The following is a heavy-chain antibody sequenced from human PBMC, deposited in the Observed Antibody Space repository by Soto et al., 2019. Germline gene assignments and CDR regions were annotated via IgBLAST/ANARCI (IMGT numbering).Heavy chain of an antibody. J-gene: IGHJ5*02. V-gene: IGHV1-69*12. CDR1: GGTFSSYA. Sequence: QVQLVQSGAEVKKPGSSVKVSCKASGGTFSSYAISWVRQAPGQGLEWMGGIIPIFGTANYAQKFQGRVTITADESTSTAYMELSSLRSEDTAVYYCARDLPRYYGSGSYFRPNWFDPWGQGTLVTVSS. D-gene: IGHD3-10*01. CDR3: ARDLPRYYGSGSYFRPNWFDP. CDR2: IIPIFGTA.